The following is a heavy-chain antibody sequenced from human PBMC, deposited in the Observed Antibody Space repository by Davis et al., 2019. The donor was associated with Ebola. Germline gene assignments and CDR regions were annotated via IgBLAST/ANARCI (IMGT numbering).Heavy chain of an antibody. D-gene: IGHD2-2*01. CDR3: ARVFKYQLLRFDY. Sequence: GSLRLSCAVYGGSFSGYYWSWIRQPPGKGLEWIGEINHSGSTNYNPSLKSRVTISVDTSKNQFSLKLSSVTAADTAVYYCARVFKYQLLRFDYWGQGTLVTVSS. CDR2: INHSGST. V-gene: IGHV4-34*01. CDR1: GGSFSGYY. J-gene: IGHJ4*02.